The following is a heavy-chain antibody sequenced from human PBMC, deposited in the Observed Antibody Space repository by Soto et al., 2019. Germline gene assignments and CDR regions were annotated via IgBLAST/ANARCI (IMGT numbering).Heavy chain of an antibody. Sequence: EVQLVESGGGLVQSGGSLRLTCAASGFTFNKYTMNWVRQAPGKGLEWLSYISGGGGTMFYADSVKGRVTISRDNAKNSPDLQMDSLRAEDTAGYYCGRDKSGSYSIDYWGQGTLVTVSS. CDR1: GFTFNKYT. CDR2: ISGGGGTM. J-gene: IGHJ4*02. CDR3: GRDKSGSYSIDY. V-gene: IGHV3-48*04. D-gene: IGHD1-26*01.